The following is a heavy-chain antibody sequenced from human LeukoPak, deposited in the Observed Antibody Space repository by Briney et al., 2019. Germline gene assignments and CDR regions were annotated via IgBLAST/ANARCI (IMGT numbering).Heavy chain of an antibody. V-gene: IGHV4-39*02. CDR1: GGSISSSSSY. CDR3: ARRLRFYYYYMDV. CDR2: IYYSGSS. D-gene: IGHD5-12*01. J-gene: IGHJ6*03. Sequence: SETLSLTCSVSGGSISSSSSYWGWIRQPPGKGLEWIGSIYYSGSSFDNPSLKSRVTISVDTSKKHFSLNLSSVTAADTAVYYCARRLRFYYYYMDVWGKGTTVTISS.